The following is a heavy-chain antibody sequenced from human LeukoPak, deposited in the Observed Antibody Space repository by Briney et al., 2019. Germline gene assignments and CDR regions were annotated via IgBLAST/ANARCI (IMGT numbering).Heavy chain of an antibody. V-gene: IGHV3-20*04. J-gene: IGHJ5*02. Sequence: TGGSLRLSCAASGFTFDDYGMSWVRQAPGKGLEWVSGINWNGGSTGYADSVKGRFTISRDNAKNSLYLQMNSLRAEDTALYYCARDARKRFLEWLFTYNWFDPWGQGTLVTVSS. CDR2: INWNGGST. CDR3: ARDARKRFLEWLFTYNWFDP. D-gene: IGHD3-3*01. CDR1: GFTFDDYG.